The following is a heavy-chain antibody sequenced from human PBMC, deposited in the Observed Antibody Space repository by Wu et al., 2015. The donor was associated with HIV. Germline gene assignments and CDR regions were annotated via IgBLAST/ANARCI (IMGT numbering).Heavy chain of an antibody. J-gene: IGHJ2*01. D-gene: IGHD1-26*01. CDR3: ARDGVGALGYFDL. CDR1: GATFTSYA. CDR2: IIPIFGTA. Sequence: QVQVVQSGAEVKNPGSSVRVSCKASGATFTSYAISWVRQAPGQGLEWMGGIIPIFGTANYAQKFQGRVTITADESTSTAYMELSSLRSEDTAVYYCARDGVGALGYFDLWGRGTLVTVSS. V-gene: IGHV1-69*13.